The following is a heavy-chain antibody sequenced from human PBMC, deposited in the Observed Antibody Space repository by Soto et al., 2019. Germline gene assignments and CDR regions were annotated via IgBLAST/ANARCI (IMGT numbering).Heavy chain of an antibody. Sequence: GESLKISCKGSGYSFTRNWIAWVRQMPGKGLELMGIIYPGDSDTRYSPSFQGQVTISVDKSISTAYLQWSSLKASDTAIYYCARHNYDSVYYYGMDVWGQGTTVTVSS. D-gene: IGHD3-22*01. CDR3: ARHNYDSVYYYGMDV. CDR2: IYPGDSDT. V-gene: IGHV5-51*01. J-gene: IGHJ6*02. CDR1: GYSFTRNW.